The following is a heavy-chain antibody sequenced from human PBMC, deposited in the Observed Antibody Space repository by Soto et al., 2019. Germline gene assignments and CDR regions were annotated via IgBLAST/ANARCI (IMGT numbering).Heavy chain of an antibody. J-gene: IGHJ6*02. V-gene: IGHV3-30*18. CDR3: AKDLVPVAGTGDRYYYYYGMDV. Sequence: PGGSLRLSCAASGFTFSSYGMHWVRQAPGKGLEWVAVISYDGSNKYYADSVKGRFTISRDNSKNTLYLQMNSLRAEDTAVYYCAKDLVPVAGTGDRYYYYYGMDVWGQGTTVTVSS. CDR1: GFTFSSYG. D-gene: IGHD6-19*01. CDR2: ISYDGSNK.